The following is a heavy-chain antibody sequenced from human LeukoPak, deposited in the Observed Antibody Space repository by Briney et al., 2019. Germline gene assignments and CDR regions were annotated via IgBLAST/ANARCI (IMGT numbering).Heavy chain of an antibody. D-gene: IGHD1-26*01. CDR3: ARDRRERGFDY. V-gene: IGHV3-66*01. CDR2: IYSGGST. J-gene: IGHJ4*02. CDR1: GFTVSSNY. Sequence: GGSLRLSCAASGFTVSSNYMSWVRQAPGKGLEWVSVIYSGGSTYYADSVKGRFTVSRDNSKNTLYLQMNSLRAEGTAVYYCARDRRERGFDYWGQGTLVTVSS.